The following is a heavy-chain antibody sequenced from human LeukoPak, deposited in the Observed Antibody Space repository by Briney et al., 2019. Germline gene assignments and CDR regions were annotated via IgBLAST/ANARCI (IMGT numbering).Heavy chain of an antibody. CDR3: AKSIPAIAVAVSTRQ. Sequence: TGGSLRLSCAASGFTFSSHGMHRVRQAPGKGLEWVAFIRYDGSNKNYADSVKGRFTISRDNSKNTLYLQMNSLKPDDTAMYYCAKSIPAIAVAVSTRQWGQGTLVTVSS. CDR1: GFTFSSHG. D-gene: IGHD6-19*01. J-gene: IGHJ4*02. V-gene: IGHV3-30*02. CDR2: IRYDGSNK.